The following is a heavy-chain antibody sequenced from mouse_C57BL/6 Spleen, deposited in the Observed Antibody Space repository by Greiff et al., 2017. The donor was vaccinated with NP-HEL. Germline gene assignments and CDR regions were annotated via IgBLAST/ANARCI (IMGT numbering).Heavy chain of an antibody. Sequence: VQLQQSGTELVKPGASVKLSCKASGYTFTSYWMHWVKQRPGQGLEWIGNINASNGGTNYNEKFKSKATLTVDKASSKAYMQLSSLTSEDSAVYYCARYYGNYYAMDYWGQGTSVTVSS. D-gene: IGHD2-1*01. V-gene: IGHV1-53*01. CDR3: ARYYGNYYAMDY. CDR1: GYTFTSYW. CDR2: INASNGGT. J-gene: IGHJ4*01.